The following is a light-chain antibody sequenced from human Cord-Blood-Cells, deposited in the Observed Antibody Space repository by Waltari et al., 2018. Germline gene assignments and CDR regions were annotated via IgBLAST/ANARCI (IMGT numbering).Light chain of an antibody. J-gene: IGKJ2*01. V-gene: IGKV1-39*01. CDR1: QSISSS. CDR2: AAS. Sequence: DIQMTQSPSSLSASVGDRVTLTCRASQSISSSLHWYQQKPGKAPKLLIDAASSLQSGVPSRFSGSGSGTDFTLTISSLQPEDVATYYWQQGYSTPYTFGQGTKLEIK. CDR3: QQGYSTPYT.